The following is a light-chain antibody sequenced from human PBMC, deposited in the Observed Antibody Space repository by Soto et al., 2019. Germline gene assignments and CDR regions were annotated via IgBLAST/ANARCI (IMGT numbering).Light chain of an antibody. CDR3: GTWENTLSGVV. Sequence: QSVLTQPPSVSAAPGQTVTISCSGSGSNIENNFVSWYQQLPGSSPRLLIYDNTVRPSGVPARFSASKSGTSATLGISGLQAGDEADYYCGTWENTLSGVVFGGGTKLTVL. CDR1: GSNIENNF. V-gene: IGLV1-51*01. J-gene: IGLJ2*01. CDR2: DNT.